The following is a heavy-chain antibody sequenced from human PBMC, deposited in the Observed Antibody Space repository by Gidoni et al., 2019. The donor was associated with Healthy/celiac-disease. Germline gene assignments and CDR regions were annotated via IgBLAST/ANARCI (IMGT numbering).Heavy chain of an antibody. CDR1: GFTFSSYA. CDR2: ISGSGGST. D-gene: IGHD6-13*01. CDR3: AKWSIAAAGTIYYYMDV. V-gene: IGHV3-23*01. Sequence: EVQLLESGGGLVQPGGSLRLSCAASGFTFSSYAMSWVRQAPGKGLEWVSAISGSGGSTYYADSVKGRFTISRDNSKNTLYLQMNSLRAEDTAVYYCAKWSIAAAGTIYYYMDVWGKGTTVTVSS. J-gene: IGHJ6*03.